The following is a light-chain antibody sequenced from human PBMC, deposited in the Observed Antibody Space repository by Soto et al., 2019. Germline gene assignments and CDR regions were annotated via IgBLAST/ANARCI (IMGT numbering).Light chain of an antibody. CDR3: QKYNNWPFY. CDR1: QGVTTN. J-gene: IGKJ5*01. V-gene: IGKV3-15*01. CDR2: DVS. Sequence: EIVMTPSPATLSVSPLEIATLSFRSAQGVTTNFALYQQKSGQSPRLLIYDVSNRATGVPARFSGSGSETDFTLTISGLRSEDSAVYFCQKYNNWPFYFGQGTRLAIK.